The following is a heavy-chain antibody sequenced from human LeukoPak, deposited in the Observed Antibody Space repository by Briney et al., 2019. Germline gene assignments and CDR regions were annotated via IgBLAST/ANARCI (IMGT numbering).Heavy chain of an antibody. D-gene: IGHD3-22*01. CDR3: ARIAKKNYYDSSGSFDY. CDR1: GFSLSTMGMC. CDR2: IDWDDDK. Sequence: SGPALVKPTQTLTLTCTFSGFSLSTMGMCVNWVRQPPGKALEWLARIDWDDDKYYSTSLKTRLTISKDTSKNQVVLTMTNMDPVDTATYYCARIAKKNYYDSSGSFDYWGQGTLVTVSS. J-gene: IGHJ4*02. V-gene: IGHV2-70*11.